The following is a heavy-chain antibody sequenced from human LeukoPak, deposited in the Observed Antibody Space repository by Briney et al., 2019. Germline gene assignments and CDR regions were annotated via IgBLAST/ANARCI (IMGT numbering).Heavy chain of an antibody. V-gene: IGHV1-18*01. Sequence: ASVKVSCKASGYTFTTYGISWVRQAPGQGLEWMGWISAYNGNTKYAQKLQGRVTMTTDTSTSTAYMDLKSLRSDDTAVYYCARDQMGGSYYEYFQHWGQGTLVTVSS. J-gene: IGHJ1*01. CDR3: ARDQMGGSYYEYFQH. CDR2: ISAYNGNT. D-gene: IGHD1-26*01. CDR1: GYTFTTYG.